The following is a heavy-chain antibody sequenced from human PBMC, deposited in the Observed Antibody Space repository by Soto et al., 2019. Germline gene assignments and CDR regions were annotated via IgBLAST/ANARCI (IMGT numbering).Heavy chain of an antibody. CDR3: ARDLGGWPDY. Sequence: SETLSLTCAVSGDAISSNSYYWGWVRQTPGKGLEWIGSIYYSGNTYYSPSLTSRVTLSVDTSKNQFSLKLTSVTAADTAVYYCARDLGGWPDYWGQGTLVTVSS. J-gene: IGHJ4*02. CDR2: IYYSGNT. V-gene: IGHV4-39*02. CDR1: GDAISSNSYY. D-gene: IGHD2-15*01.